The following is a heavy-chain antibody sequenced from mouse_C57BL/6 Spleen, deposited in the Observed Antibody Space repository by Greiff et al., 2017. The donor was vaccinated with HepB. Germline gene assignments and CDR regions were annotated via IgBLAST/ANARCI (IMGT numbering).Heavy chain of an antibody. CDR3: ARSGPDYYAMDY. D-gene: IGHD4-1*01. CDR1: GYAFSSYW. Sequence: VQLVESGAELVKPGASVKISCKASGYAFSSYWMNWVKQRPGKGLEWIGQIYPGDGDTNYNGKFKGKATLTADKSSSTAYMQLSSLTSEDSAVYFCARSGPDYYAMDYWGQGTSVTVSS. V-gene: IGHV1-80*01. J-gene: IGHJ4*01. CDR2: IYPGDGDT.